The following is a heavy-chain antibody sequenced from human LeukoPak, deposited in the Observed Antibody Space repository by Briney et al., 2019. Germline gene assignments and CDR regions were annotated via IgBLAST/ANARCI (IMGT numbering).Heavy chain of an antibody. CDR2: INDDGNLKTDGRDT. V-gene: IGHV3-74*01. CDR1: GFTLSNYW. Sequence: PGGSLRLSCAASGFTLSNYWMIHWVRQVPGKGLQWVSRINDDGNLKTDGRDTGYADSVKGRFTISRDNAKNSVDLQMNSLRAEDTAVYYCARDRSPLYYDSSGYDFGGQGTLVTVSS. D-gene: IGHD3-22*01. CDR3: ARDRSPLYYDSSGYDF. J-gene: IGHJ4*02.